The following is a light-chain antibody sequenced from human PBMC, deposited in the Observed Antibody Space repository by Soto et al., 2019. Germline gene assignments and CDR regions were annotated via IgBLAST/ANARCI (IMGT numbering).Light chain of an antibody. CDR1: SSDIGGYNY. J-gene: IGLJ1*01. V-gene: IGLV2-14*01. CDR3: SSYTSIITLYV. Sequence: QSALTQPASVSGSPGQSITISCTGTSSDIGGYNYVSWYQQYPGKAPKLMIYEVSNRPSGVSNRFSGSKSGNTASLTISGLQAEDEADYYCSSYTSIITLYVFGGGIKLTVL. CDR2: EVS.